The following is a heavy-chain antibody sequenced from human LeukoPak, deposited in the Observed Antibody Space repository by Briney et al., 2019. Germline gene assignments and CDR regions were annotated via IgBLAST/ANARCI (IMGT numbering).Heavy chain of an antibody. Sequence: SQTLSLTCTVSGGSISSGDYYWSWIRQPPGKGLEWIGYIYYSGSTYYNPSLKSRVTISVDTSKNQFSLKLSSVTAADTAVYYCARGRLRAMGSLGQDAAENWFDPWGQGTLVTVSS. J-gene: IGHJ5*02. CDR3: ARGRLRAMGSLGQDAAENWFDP. CDR1: GGSISSGDYY. CDR2: IYYSGST. D-gene: IGHD5-18*01. V-gene: IGHV4-30-4*01.